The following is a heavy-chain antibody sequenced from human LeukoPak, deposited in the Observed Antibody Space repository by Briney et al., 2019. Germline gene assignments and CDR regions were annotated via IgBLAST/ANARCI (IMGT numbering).Heavy chain of an antibody. V-gene: IGHV3-49*03. CDR2: IRSKGYGGTA. CDR1: GFTFGDYS. J-gene: IGHJ4*02. D-gene: IGHD3-9*01. CDR3: TREIRYFDWFQADY. Sequence: GGSLRLSCTTSGFTFGDYSMSWFRQAPGKGLEWVGFIRSKGYGGTAEYAASVKGRFTISREDSNSIAYLQMDSLKTEDTAVYYCTREIRYFDWFQADYWGQGTLVTVSS.